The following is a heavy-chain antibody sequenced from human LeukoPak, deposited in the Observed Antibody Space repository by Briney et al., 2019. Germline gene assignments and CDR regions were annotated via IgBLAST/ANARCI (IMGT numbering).Heavy chain of an antibody. CDR3: ARVLGVTMDY. V-gene: IGHV4-34*01. Sequence: SETLSLTCAVYGGSFSGYYWSWIRQPPGKGLEWIGEINHSGSTNYNPSLKSRVTISVDTSKNQFSLKLSSVTAADTAVYYCARVLGVTMDYWGQGTLVTVSS. J-gene: IGHJ4*02. CDR1: GGSFSGYY. CDR2: INHSGST. D-gene: IGHD3-16*01.